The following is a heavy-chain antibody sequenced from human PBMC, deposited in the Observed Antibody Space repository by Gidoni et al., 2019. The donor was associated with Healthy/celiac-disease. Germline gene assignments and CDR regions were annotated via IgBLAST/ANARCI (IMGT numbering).Heavy chain of an antibody. CDR3: AKLVGTMVRGPSDYYYGMDV. CDR2: ISYDGSNK. Sequence: QVQLVESGGGVVQPGRSLRLSCAASGFTFSSSGMHWVRQAPGKGLEWVEVISYDGSNKYYADYVKGRFTISRDNSKNTLYLQMNSLRAEDTAVYYCAKLVGTMVRGPSDYYYGMDVWGQGTTVTVSS. J-gene: IGHJ6*02. D-gene: IGHD3-10*01. CDR1: GFTFSSSG. V-gene: IGHV3-30*18.